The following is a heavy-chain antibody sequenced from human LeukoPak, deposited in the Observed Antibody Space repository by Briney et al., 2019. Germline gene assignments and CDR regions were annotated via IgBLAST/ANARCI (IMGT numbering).Heavy chain of an antibody. CDR2: FYSGGST. J-gene: IGHJ4*02. V-gene: IGHV4-4*07. CDR1: GGSISSYY. CDR3: ARDRRGYFDY. Sequence: SETLSLTCTVSGGSISSYYWSWIRQPAGKGLEWIGRFYSGGSTDYNPSLKSRVTMSVDTSKNQFSLKLSSVTAADTAVYCCARDRRGYFDYWGQGTLVTVSS. D-gene: IGHD3-10*01.